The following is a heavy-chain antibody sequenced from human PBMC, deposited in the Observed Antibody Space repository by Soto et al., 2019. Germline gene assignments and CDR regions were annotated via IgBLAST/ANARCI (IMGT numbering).Heavy chain of an antibody. V-gene: IGHV3-48*01. CDR2: ISSSGTI. D-gene: IGHD3-16*01. CDR1: GFTFSDYS. CDR3: ARDQLSYGGRDY. Sequence: VQLVESGGGLVQPGGSLRLSCAASGFTFSDYSMNWVRQAPGKGLEWVSLISSSGTIYYADSVRGRFTISRDNAKNSLYLQMNSLRAEDTAVYYCARDQLSYGGRDYWGQGTLVTVSS. J-gene: IGHJ4*02.